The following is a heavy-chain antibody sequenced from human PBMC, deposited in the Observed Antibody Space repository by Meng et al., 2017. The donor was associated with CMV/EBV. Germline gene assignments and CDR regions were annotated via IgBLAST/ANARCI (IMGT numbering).Heavy chain of an antibody. V-gene: IGHV3-48*03. D-gene: IGHD2-2*01. Sequence: GESLKISCAASGFTFSSYEMNWVRQAPGKGLEWVSYISSSGSTIYYADSVKGRFTISRDNAKNSLYLQMNSLRAEDTAVYYCARIVTQWRYCSSTSCYKSGYFDLWGRGTLVTVSS. CDR2: ISSSGSTI. CDR1: GFTFSSYE. CDR3: ARIVTQWRYCSSTSCYKSGYFDL. J-gene: IGHJ2*01.